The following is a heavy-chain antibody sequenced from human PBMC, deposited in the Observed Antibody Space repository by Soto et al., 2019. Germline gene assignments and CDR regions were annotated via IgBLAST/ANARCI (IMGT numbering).Heavy chain of an antibody. CDR2: IYYSGST. Sequence: SETLSLTCTVSGGSISSYYWSWIRQPPGKGLEWIGYIYYSGSTNYTPSLKSRVTISVDTSKNQFSLKLSSVTAADTAVYYCARVWGGAFGIWGQGTMVTVSS. D-gene: IGHD3-10*01. V-gene: IGHV4-59*01. J-gene: IGHJ3*02. CDR1: GGSISSYY. CDR3: ARVWGGAFGI.